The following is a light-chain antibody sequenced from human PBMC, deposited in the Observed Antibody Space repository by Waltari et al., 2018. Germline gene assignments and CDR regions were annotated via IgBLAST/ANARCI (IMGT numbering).Light chain of an antibody. CDR1: QSVSRKY. CDR2: GAS. Sequence: ETVLTQSPGTLSLSPGERATLSCRASQSVSRKYFAWYQQKPGQAPRLLIYGASNRATGIPDRFSGSGSGTDFTLTISRLEPEDFAVYYCRQYGTSSQWAFGQGTKVEI. J-gene: IGKJ1*01. V-gene: IGKV3-20*01. CDR3: RQYGTSSQWA.